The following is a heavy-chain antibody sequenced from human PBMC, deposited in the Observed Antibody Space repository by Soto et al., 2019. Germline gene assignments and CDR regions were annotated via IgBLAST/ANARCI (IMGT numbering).Heavy chain of an antibody. CDR2: INPSGGST. D-gene: IGHD3-22*01. V-gene: IGHV1-46*01. J-gene: IGHJ4*02. Sequence: GASVKVSCKTSGHTFSTYYMHWVRQAPGQGLEWMGVINPSGGSTSHAQKFQGRVTMTRDTSTSTVYMELSSLRSEDTAVYYCARGSYYYDSRGYFYFDYWGQGTLVTVSS. CDR3: ARGSYYYDSRGYFYFDY. CDR1: GHTFSTYY.